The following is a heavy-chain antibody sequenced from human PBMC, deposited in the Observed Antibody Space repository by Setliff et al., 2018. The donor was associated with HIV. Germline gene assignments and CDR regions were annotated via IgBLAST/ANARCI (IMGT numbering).Heavy chain of an antibody. CDR2: ISAYNGNT. D-gene: IGHD3-9*01. CDR1: GYTFTGYY. J-gene: IGHJ4*02. CDR3: AGSILTGYNTFGADY. V-gene: IGHV1-18*04. Sequence: ASVKVSCKASGYTFTGYYMHWVRQAPGQGLEWMGWISAYNGNTNYAQKLQGRVTMTTDESTTTAYMELSSLRSEDTALYYCAGSILTGYNTFGADYLGQGPLVTVSS.